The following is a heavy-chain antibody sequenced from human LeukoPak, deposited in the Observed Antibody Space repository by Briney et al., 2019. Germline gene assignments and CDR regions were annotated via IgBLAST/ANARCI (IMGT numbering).Heavy chain of an antibody. CDR1: GFTFDDYA. CDR2: ISWNSGSI. D-gene: IGHD3-22*01. V-gene: IGHV3-9*01. Sequence: QPGGSLRLSCAASGFTFDDYAMHWVRHAPGKGLEWVSGISWNSGSIGYADSVKGRFTISRDNAKNSLYLQMTSLRAEDTALYYCAKIPEDSSGYYSGLEPFDIWGQGTMVTVSS. CDR3: AKIPEDSSGYYSGLEPFDI. J-gene: IGHJ3*02.